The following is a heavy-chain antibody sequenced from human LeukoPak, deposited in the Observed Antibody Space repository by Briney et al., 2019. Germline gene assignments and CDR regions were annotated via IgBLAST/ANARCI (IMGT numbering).Heavy chain of an antibody. J-gene: IGHJ4*02. CDR3: ATQPYDSSGYYPY. V-gene: IGHV3-21*01. CDR2: ISSSSSYI. D-gene: IGHD3-22*01. CDR1: GFTFSSYA. Sequence: GGSLRLSCAASGFTFSSYAMSWVRQAPGKGLEWVSSISSSSSYIYYADSVKGRFTISRDNAKNSLYLQMNSLRAEDTAVYYCATQPYDSSGYYPYWGQGTLVTVSS.